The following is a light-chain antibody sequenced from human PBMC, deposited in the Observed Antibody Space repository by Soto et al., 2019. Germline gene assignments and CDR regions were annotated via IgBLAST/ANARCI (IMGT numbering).Light chain of an antibody. CDR1: QSVSGSY. V-gene: IGKV3-20*01. J-gene: IGKJ1*01. CDR2: GAS. CDR3: QQYGGSPGT. Sequence: IVLTQSPGTLSLSPGERATLSYRASQSVSGSYLAWYQQKPGQAPRLLIYGASSRATGIPDRFSGSGSGTDFTLTITRLEPEDFAMYYCQQYGGSPGTFGQGTKVEIK.